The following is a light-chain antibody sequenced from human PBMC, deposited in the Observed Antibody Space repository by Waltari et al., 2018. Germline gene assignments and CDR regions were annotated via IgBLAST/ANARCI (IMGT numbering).Light chain of an antibody. CDR2: DNH. CDR3: AAWDDTLNAWV. CDR1: GSNIGSNS. V-gene: IGLV1-44*01. J-gene: IGLJ3*02. Sequence: QSVVTQPPSASGTPGQSVTISCSGTGSNIGSNSVSWYQQVSGTAPKPLIYDNHGRPPGVPDRFSASRFGTSATLAISGLQSEDEADYYCAAWDDTLNAWVFGGGTRVPVL.